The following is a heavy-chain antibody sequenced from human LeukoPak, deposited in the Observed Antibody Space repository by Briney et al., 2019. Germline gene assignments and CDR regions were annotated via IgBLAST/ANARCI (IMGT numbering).Heavy chain of an antibody. D-gene: IGHD1-26*01. CDR1: GGSISSYY. J-gene: IGHJ4*02. CDR2: IYYSGST. CDR3: ARHLSGSYSGLDY. V-gene: IGHV4-39*01. Sequence: PSETLSLTCTVSGGSISSYYWGWIRQPPGKGLEWIGSIYYSGSTYYNPSLKSRVTISVDTSKNQFSLKLSSVTAADTAVYYCARHLSGSYSGLDYWGQGTLVTVSS.